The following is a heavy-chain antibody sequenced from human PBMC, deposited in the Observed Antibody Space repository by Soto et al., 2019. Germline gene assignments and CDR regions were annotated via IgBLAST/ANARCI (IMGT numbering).Heavy chain of an antibody. CDR3: AKNAMSTVARRGQYFDS. V-gene: IGHV3-23*01. CDR1: GFTFSTYA. D-gene: IGHD4-17*01. Sequence: GGSLRHSCAASGFTFSTYAMSWVRQAPGEGLEWVSGIGGGTGATYNADSVKGRFIISRDNSKNTLYLQMNNLSVEDTAVYYCAKNAMSTVARRGQYFDSWGQGTLVTVSS. CDR2: IGGGTGAT. J-gene: IGHJ4*02.